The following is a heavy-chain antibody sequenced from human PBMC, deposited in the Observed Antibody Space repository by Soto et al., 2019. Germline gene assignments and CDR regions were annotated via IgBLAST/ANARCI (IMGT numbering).Heavy chain of an antibody. J-gene: IGHJ6*03. CDR3: AKASLWFGESMDV. Sequence: GGSLRLSCAASGFTFSSYSMNWVRQAPGKGLEWVSSISSSSSYIYYADSVKGRFTISRDNAKNSLYLQMNSLRAEDTAVDYCAKASLWFGESMDVWGKGTTVTVSS. CDR1: GFTFSSYS. V-gene: IGHV3-21*01. CDR2: ISSSSSYI. D-gene: IGHD3-10*01.